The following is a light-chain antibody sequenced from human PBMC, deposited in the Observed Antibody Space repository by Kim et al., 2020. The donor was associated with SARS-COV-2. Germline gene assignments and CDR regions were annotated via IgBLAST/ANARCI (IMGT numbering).Light chain of an antibody. J-gene: IGKJ4*01. Sequence: AIQMTQSPSSLSASVGDRDTITCRASQGIRNDLGWYQQKPGRAPNLLIYATSTLQSGVPSRFSGSGSGTDFTLTISSLQPEDFATYYCLQEYDYPLTLGGGTKLEI. CDR2: ATS. CDR3: LQEYDYPLT. V-gene: IGKV1-6*01. CDR1: QGIRND.